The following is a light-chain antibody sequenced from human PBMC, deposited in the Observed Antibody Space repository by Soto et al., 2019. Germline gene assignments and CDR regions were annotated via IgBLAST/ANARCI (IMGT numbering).Light chain of an antibody. V-gene: IGLV2-14*01. CDR2: DVS. J-gene: IGLJ1*01. CDR3: SSYRSYNLVV. Sequence: QSALTQPASVSGSLGQSITISCTGTSSDVGTYKYVSWYQQHPGKAPKLMIYDVSNRPSGVSNRFSGSKSGNTASLTISGLQAEDEADYYCSSYRSYNLVVFGTGTKVTVL. CDR1: SSDVGTYKY.